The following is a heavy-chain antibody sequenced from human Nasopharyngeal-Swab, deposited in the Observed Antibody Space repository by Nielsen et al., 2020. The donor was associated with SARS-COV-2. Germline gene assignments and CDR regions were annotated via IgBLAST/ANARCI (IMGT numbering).Heavy chain of an antibody. J-gene: IGHJ6*02. D-gene: IGHD6-13*01. CDR2: ISYDGSNK. Sequence: GESLKISCAASGFTFSSYAMHWVRQAPGKGLEWVAVISYDGSNKYYADSVKGRFTISRDNSKNTLYLQMNSLRAEDTAVYYCARDAMYSSSWYLGYYYYYGMDVWGQGTTVTVSS. CDR3: ARDAMYSSSWYLGYYYYYGMDV. V-gene: IGHV3-30-3*01. CDR1: GFTFSSYA.